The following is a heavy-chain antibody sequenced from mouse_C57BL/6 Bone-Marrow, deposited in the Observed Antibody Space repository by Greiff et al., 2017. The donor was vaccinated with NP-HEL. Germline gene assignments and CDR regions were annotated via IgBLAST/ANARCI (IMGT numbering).Heavy chain of an antibody. CDR2: IDPSDSYT. CDR1: GYTFTSYW. Sequence: QVQLKQPGAELVKPGASVKLSCKASGYTFTSYWMQWVKQRPGQGLEWIGEIDPSDSYTKYNQKFKGTATLTVDTSSSTAYMQLSSLTSEDSAVYYFAREGPQAAWFAYWGQGTLVTVSA. V-gene: IGHV1-50*01. CDR3: AREGPQAAWFAY. J-gene: IGHJ3*01. D-gene: IGHD3-2*02.